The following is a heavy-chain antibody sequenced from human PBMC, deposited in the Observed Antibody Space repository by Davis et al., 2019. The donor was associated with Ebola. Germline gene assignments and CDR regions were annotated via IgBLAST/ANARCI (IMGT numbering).Heavy chain of an antibody. J-gene: IGHJ4*02. D-gene: IGHD4-23*01. V-gene: IGHV3-7*03. CDR2: IKQDGSGK. Sequence: GESLKISCAASGFTFSSYWMSWVRQAPGKGLAWVANIKQDGSGKYYVGSVKGRFTISRDHAKNSLYLQMNSLRAEDTAVYYCARALRRWYLGPFDYWGQGTLVTVSS. CDR3: ARALRRWYLGPFDY. CDR1: GFTFSSYW.